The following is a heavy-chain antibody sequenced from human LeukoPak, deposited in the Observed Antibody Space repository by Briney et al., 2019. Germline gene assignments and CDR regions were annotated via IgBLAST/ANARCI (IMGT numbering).Heavy chain of an antibody. D-gene: IGHD6-19*01. Sequence: GGSLRLSCAASGLTFSSYTMHWVRQAPGKGLEYVSAISSNGGSTYYADSVKGRFTISRDNSKSTLYLQMGSLRAGDMALYYCASGALASGWHGLDYWGQGTLVTVSS. CDR3: ASGALASGWHGLDY. CDR1: GLTFSSYT. V-gene: IGHV3-64*02. CDR2: ISSNGGST. J-gene: IGHJ4*02.